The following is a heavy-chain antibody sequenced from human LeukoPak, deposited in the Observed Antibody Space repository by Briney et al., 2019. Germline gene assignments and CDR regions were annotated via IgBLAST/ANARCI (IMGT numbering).Heavy chain of an antibody. CDR2: INSDGSRM. J-gene: IGHJ3*02. Sequence: GGSLRLSCAASGFTFSSSWMHWVRQAPGKGLVWVSRINSDGSRMMYADSVKGRFTISRDNAKNTLYLQMNSLRAEDTAVYYCAKDYYYDSSGYYDPQVAFDIWGQGTMVTVSS. D-gene: IGHD3-22*01. CDR1: GFTFSSSW. V-gene: IGHV3-74*03. CDR3: AKDYYYDSSGYYDPQVAFDI.